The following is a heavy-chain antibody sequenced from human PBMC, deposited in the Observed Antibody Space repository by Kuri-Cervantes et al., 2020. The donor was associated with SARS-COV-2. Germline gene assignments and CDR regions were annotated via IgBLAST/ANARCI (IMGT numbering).Heavy chain of an antibody. D-gene: IGHD2-2*03. CDR1: GFTFSTYS. J-gene: IGHJ4*02. CDR2: ISSSSSQR. CDR3: ARGPESGYCSSTSCYLDY. V-gene: IGHV3-21*01. Sequence: GGSLRLSCAASGFTFSTYSMTWVRQAPGKGLEWVSSISSSSSQRYYVDSVKGRFTISRDNAKNSLYLQMNSLRAEDTAVYYCARGPESGYCSSTSCYLDYWGQGTLVTVSS.